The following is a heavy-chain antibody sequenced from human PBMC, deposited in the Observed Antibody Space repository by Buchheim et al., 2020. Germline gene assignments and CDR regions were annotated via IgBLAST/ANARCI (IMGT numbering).Heavy chain of an antibody. Sequence: EVQLLESGGALVQPGGSLRLSCATSGFSFSSCGMSWVRQAPGKGLEWISAISDSGTGTYYADSVKGRFTSSRDNSKNMLFLQMESLRAEDTALYYCAKHTVGSGPDSSGWVNWLDPWGQGTL. CDR2: ISDSGTGT. V-gene: IGHV3-23*05. CDR3: AKHTVGSGPDSSGWVNWLDP. D-gene: IGHD6-19*01. J-gene: IGHJ5*02. CDR1: GFSFSSCG.